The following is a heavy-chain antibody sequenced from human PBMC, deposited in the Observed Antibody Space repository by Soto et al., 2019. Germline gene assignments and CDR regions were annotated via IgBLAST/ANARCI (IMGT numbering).Heavy chain of an antibody. CDR3: VKRSLLVAPT. CDR1: GRTFSVNAEF. V-gene: IGHV4-39*01. D-gene: IGHD2-21*01. J-gene: IGHJ4*02. Sequence: PADTLSLTCTVFGRTFSVNAEFWYLTWIRKPPGKGLEWIGSIDNGRNTYYNPPLKSRVIISAATSNNQFSLSLNSVTAADTAVYNLVKRSLLVAPTWGQGILVTVSS. CDR2: IDNGRNT.